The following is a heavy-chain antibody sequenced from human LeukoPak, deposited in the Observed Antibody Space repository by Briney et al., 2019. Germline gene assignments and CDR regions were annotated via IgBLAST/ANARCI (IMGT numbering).Heavy chain of an antibody. CDR2: ISSSSSYI. J-gene: IGHJ4*02. CDR3: ARDPGTIFGVVILDY. Sequence: PGGSLRLSCAASGFTFSSYSMNWVRQAPGKGLEWVSSISSSSSYIYYADSVKGRFTISRDNSKNTLYLQMNSLRAEDTAVYYCARDPGTIFGVVILDYWGQGTLVTVSS. V-gene: IGHV3-21*01. CDR1: GFTFSSYS. D-gene: IGHD3-3*01.